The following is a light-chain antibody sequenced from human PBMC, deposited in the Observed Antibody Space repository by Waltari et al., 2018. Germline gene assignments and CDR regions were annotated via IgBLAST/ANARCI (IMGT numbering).Light chain of an antibody. CDR3: CSYAGSSTVV. Sequence: QSALTQPASVSGSPGQSIPISCTGTSSDVGTYNLVPWSQHHPGKAPKPMIYEVSKRPSGVSYRFSGSKSGNTASLTISGLQTDDEADYYCCSYAGSSTVVFGGGTKLTVL. CDR1: SSDVGTYNL. V-gene: IGLV2-23*02. CDR2: EVS. J-gene: IGLJ2*01.